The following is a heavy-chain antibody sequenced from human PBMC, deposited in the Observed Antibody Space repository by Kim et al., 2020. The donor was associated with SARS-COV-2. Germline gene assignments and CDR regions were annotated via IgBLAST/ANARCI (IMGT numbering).Heavy chain of an antibody. Sequence: SETLSLICAVYGGSFSGYYWSWIRQPPGKGLEWIGEINHSGSTNYNPSLKSRVTISVDTSKNQFSLKLSSVTAADTAVYYCARMATIWGQGTLVTVSS. CDR2: INHSGST. V-gene: IGHV4-34*01. J-gene: IGHJ4*02. CDR1: GGSFSGYY. CDR3: ARMATI.